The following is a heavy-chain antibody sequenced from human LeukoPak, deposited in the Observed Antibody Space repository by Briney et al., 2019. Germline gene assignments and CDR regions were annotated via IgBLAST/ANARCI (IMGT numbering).Heavy chain of an antibody. CDR3: VREARESGGFDY. CDR2: IKQDGSEK. V-gene: IGHV3-7*01. D-gene: IGHD5-24*01. CDR1: GFTFSSYW. J-gene: IGHJ4*02. Sequence: HPGGSLRLSCAGSGFTFSSYWMTWVRQAPGKGLEWVANIKQDGSEKYYVDSVKGRFTISRDNAKNSLYLQMNSLRAEDTAVYYCVREARESGGFDYWGQGTLVTVSS.